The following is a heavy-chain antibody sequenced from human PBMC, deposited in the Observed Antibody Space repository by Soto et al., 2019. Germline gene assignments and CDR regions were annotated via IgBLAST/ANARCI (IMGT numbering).Heavy chain of an antibody. CDR1: GGTFSSYA. Sequence: SVKVSCKASGGTFSSYAISWVRQAPGQGLEWMGGIIPIFGTANYAQKFQGRVTITADESTSTAYMELSSLRSEDTAVYYCARGEIVAAAGIYYYYYGMDVWGQGTTVTVSS. D-gene: IGHD6-13*01. CDR2: IIPIFGTA. V-gene: IGHV1-69*13. CDR3: ARGEIVAAAGIYYYYYGMDV. J-gene: IGHJ6*02.